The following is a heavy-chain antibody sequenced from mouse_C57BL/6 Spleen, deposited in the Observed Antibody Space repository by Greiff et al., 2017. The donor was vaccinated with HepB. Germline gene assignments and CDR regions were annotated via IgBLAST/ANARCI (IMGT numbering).Heavy chain of an antibody. Sequence: EVRLMESGGGLVKPGGSLKLSCAASGFTFSDYGMHWVRQAPEKGLEWVAYISSGSSTIYYADTVKGRFTISRDNAKNTLFLQMTSLRSEDTAMYYCARQTSGRRYFDVWGTGTTVTVSS. V-gene: IGHV5-17*01. CDR2: ISSGSSTI. CDR3: ARQTSGRRYFDV. CDR1: GFTFSDYG. D-gene: IGHD3-1*01. J-gene: IGHJ1*03.